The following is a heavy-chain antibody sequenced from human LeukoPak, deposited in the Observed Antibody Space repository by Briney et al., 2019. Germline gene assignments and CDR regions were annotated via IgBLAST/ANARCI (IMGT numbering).Heavy chain of an antibody. J-gene: IGHJ4*02. CDR1: GDSISSSDNY. CDR2: ISPSGST. V-gene: IGHV4-61*02. D-gene: IGHD4-17*01. Sequence: SETLSLTCTVSGDSISSSDNYWSWIRQPAGKGLEWIGRISPSGSTIYNPSLKSRVTLSVDTSKNQFSLKLTSVTAADTAIYYCARGSVRLDCWGQGTLVTVSS. CDR3: ARGSVRLDC.